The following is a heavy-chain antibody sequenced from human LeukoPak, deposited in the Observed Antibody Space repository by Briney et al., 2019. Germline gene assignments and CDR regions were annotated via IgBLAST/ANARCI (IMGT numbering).Heavy chain of an antibody. V-gene: IGHV1-46*01. D-gene: IGHD4-17*01. CDR3: ARGETTVTTPIDY. J-gene: IGHJ4*02. CDR2: INPSGGST. CDR1: GYTFTDYY. Sequence: ASVKVSCKTSGYTFTDYYMHWVRQAPGQGLEWMGIINPSGGSTSYAQKSQGRVTMTRDTSTSTVYMELSSLRSEDTAVYYCARGETTVTTPIDYWGQGTLVTVSS.